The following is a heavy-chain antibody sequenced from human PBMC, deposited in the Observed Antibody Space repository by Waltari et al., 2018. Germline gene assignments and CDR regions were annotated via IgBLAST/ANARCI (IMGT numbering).Heavy chain of an antibody. CDR3: ARDTRQQLVRGDYYYYMDV. D-gene: IGHD6-13*01. V-gene: IGHV1-69*05. CDR1: GGTFSSYA. Sequence: QVQLVQSGAEVKKPGSSVTVSCKASGGTFSSYAISWVRQAPGHGLEWMGGIIPIFGTANYAQKFQCRVTITTDESTSTAYMELSSLRSEDTAVYYCARDTRQQLVRGDYYYYMDVWGKGTTVTVSS. J-gene: IGHJ6*03. CDR2: IIPIFGTA.